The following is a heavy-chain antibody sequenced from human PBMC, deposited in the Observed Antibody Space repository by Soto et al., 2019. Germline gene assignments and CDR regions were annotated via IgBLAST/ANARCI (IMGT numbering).Heavy chain of an antibody. CDR1: GGSISSSSYY. CDR3: ARQCYGDYGYEWFAP. J-gene: IGHJ5*02. CDR2: IYYSGST. V-gene: IGHV4-39*01. Sequence: SETLSLTCTVSGGSISSSSYYWGWIRQPPGKGLEWIGSIYYSGSTYYNPSLKSRVTISVDTSKNQFSLKLSSVTAADTAVYYCARQCYGDYGYEWFAPWGQGTLVPSPQ. D-gene: IGHD4-17*01.